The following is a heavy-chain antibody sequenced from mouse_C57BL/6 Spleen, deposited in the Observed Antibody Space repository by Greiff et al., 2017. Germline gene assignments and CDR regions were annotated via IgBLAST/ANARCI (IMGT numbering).Heavy chain of an antibody. CDR3: ARKDGRGAMDY. CDR1: GYTFTDYY. J-gene: IGHJ4*01. D-gene: IGHD1-1*01. CDR2: INPNNGGT. V-gene: IGHV1-26*01. Sequence: EVKLQQSGPELVKPGASVKISCKASGYTFTDYYMNWVKQSHGKSLEWIGDINPNNGGTSYNQKFKGKATLTVDKSSSTAYMELRSLTSEDSAVYYCARKDGRGAMDYWGQGTSVTVSS.